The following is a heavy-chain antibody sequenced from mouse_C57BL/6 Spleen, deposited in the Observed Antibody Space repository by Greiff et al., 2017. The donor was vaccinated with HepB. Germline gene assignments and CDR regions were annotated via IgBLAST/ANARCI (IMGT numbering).Heavy chain of an antibody. CDR3: ARDWGLRLYAMDY. Sequence: EVKVEESGPGLVKPSQSLSLTCSVTGYSITSGYYWNWIRQFPGNKLEWMGYISYDGSNNYNPSLKNRISITRDTSKNQFFLKLNSVTTEDTATYYCARDWGLRLYAMDYWGQGTSVTVSS. CDR2: ISYDGSN. D-gene: IGHD2-4*01. J-gene: IGHJ4*01. CDR1: GYSITSGYY. V-gene: IGHV3-6*01.